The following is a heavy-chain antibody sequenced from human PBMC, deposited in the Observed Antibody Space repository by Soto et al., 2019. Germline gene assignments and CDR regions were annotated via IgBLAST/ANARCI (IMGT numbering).Heavy chain of an antibody. CDR1: GGTFSSYT. Sequence: QVQLVQSGAEVKKPGSSVKVSCKASGGTFSSYTISWVRQAPGQGLEWMGRIIPILGIANYAQKFQGRVTITADKSTSTAYMELSSLRSEDTAVYYCASRTNYDILTGYSPRGGMDVWGQGTTVTVSS. CDR2: IIPILGIA. V-gene: IGHV1-69*02. D-gene: IGHD3-9*01. J-gene: IGHJ6*02. CDR3: ASRTNYDILTGYSPRGGMDV.